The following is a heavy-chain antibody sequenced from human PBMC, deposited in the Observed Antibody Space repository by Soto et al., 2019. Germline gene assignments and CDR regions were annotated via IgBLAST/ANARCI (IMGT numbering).Heavy chain of an antibody. J-gene: IGHJ4*02. D-gene: IGHD3-10*01. CDR2: IFRIATT. CDR1: GDSISSHNW. V-gene: IGHV4-4*02. CDR3: ARSMVRGIIWD. Sequence: QVQLQESGPGLMKPSETLSLTCAVSGDSISSHNWGGWVRQPPGKGLEWIGEIFRIATTNYNPSLKNRVTISLNKSKNQLSLNLTSVTAAETAEYYGARSMVRGIIWDWGQGTLVTVSS.